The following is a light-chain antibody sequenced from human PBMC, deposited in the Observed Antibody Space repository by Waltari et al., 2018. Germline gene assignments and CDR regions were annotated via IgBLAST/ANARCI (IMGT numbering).Light chain of an antibody. V-gene: IGLV2-23*02. J-gene: IGLJ2*01. CDR1: SSHVGAYNY. Sequence: QSALTPPAPVSGPPGQSITISSPGTSSHVGAYNYVYWYHQHPRKAPKFMIYDVSKRPSGVSNRFSGSKSGNTASLTISGLQAEDEADYYCCSYAGTSTVIFGGGTKLTVL. CDR2: DVS. CDR3: CSYAGTSTVI.